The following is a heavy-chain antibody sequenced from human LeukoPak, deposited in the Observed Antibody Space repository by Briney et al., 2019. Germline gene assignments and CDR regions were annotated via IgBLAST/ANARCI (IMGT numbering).Heavy chain of an antibody. Sequence: GRSLRLSCAPSGFTFSSYAMHWVRQAPGKGLEWVAVISYDGSNKYYADSVKGRFTISRDNSKNTLYLQMNSLRAEDTAVYYCARALLTSYYYGMDVWGQGTTVTVSS. V-gene: IGHV3-30-3*01. D-gene: IGHD2-8*01. CDR2: ISYDGSNK. CDR3: ARALLTSYYYGMDV. CDR1: GFTFSSYA. J-gene: IGHJ6*02.